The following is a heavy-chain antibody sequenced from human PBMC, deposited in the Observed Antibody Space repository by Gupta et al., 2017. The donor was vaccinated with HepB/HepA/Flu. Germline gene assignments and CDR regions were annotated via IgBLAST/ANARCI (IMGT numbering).Heavy chain of an antibody. CDR1: VYAFTSYY. V-gene: IGHV1-46*01. CDR2: SKPSGGST. CDR3: AREQWRPRAYYYYGMDV. J-gene: IGHJ6*02. D-gene: IGHD6-19*01. Sequence: QVLLVQSVSEVKHPCASVKLSCMSSVYAFTSYYMHWVRQAPGQGLEWMGISKPSGGSTSYEKKVEGRGIMTRDTCTSTVYREMSSLRYEDKDVYYCAREQWRPRAYYYYGMDVWGQGNKVTVS.